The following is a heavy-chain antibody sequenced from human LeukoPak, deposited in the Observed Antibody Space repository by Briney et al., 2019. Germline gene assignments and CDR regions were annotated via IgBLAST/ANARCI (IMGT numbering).Heavy chain of an antibody. V-gene: IGHV5-51*01. CDR2: IYPGDSGT. Sequence: GESLKISCKGSGYTFTGYWIAWVRQMPGKGLELMGIIYPGDSGTIYSPSFQGHVTISADKSISTAYLQWGSLKASDTAIYYCARQLGLRSLDYWGQGTLVTVSS. CDR3: ARQLGLRSLDY. J-gene: IGHJ4*02. D-gene: IGHD3-16*01. CDR1: GYTFTGYW.